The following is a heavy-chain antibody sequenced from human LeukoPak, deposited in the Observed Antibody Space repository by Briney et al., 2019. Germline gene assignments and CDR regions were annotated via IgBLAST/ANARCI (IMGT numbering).Heavy chain of an antibody. CDR2: IRYDGSKT. D-gene: IGHD6-13*01. CDR1: GFTFSHYG. J-gene: IGHJ4*02. Sequence: GGSLRLSCAASGFTFSHYGIHWVRQAPGKGLEWVTFIRYDGSKTYYADSVKGRFTISRDNSKNTLSLQMDSLRPEDTAVYYCAKDWGSSWSRYYFEYWGQGTLVTVSS. V-gene: IGHV3-30*02. CDR3: AKDWGSSWSRYYFEY.